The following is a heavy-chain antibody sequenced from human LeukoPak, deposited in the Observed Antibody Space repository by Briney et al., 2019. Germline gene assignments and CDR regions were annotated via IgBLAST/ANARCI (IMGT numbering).Heavy chain of an antibody. V-gene: IGHV3-23*01. Sequence: GGSLRLSCAASGFTFSSYAMSWVRQAPGKGLEWVSAISGSGGSTYYADSVKGRFTISRDNSKNTLYLQMNSLRAEDTAVYYCAKGRGVLGYCSGGSCYSNFDYWGQGTLVTVSS. CDR1: GFTFSSYA. D-gene: IGHD2-15*01. J-gene: IGHJ4*02. CDR3: AKGRGVLGYCSGGSCYSNFDY. CDR2: ISGSGGST.